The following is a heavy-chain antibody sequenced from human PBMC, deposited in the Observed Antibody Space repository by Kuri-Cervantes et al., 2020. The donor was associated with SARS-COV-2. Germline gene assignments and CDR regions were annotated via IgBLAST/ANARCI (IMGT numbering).Heavy chain of an antibody. V-gene: IGHV3-23*01. CDR2: ISGSGGST. CDR1: GLTFSSYS. CDR3: ARGGDIVVLPAAIGYYYGMDV. Sequence: AGSLRLSCAASGLTFSSYSMNWVRQAPGKGLEWVAAISGSGGSTYYADSAKGRFTISRDNSMDTLYVLMNSLRAGDTAIYSCARGGDIVVLPAAIGYYYGMDVWDQGTTITVSS. J-gene: IGHJ6*02. D-gene: IGHD2-2*01.